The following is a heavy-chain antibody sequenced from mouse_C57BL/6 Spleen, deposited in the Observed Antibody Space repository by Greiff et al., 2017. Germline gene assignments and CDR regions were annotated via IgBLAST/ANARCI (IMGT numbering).Heavy chain of an antibody. CDR3: ASWGDDGCY. J-gene: IGHJ2*01. V-gene: IGHV1-4*01. D-gene: IGHD1-1*01. Sequence: VQLQQSGAELVRPGASVKMSCKASGYTFTSYTMHWVKQRPGQGLEWIGYINPSGGYTKYNQKFKVKATLTADKSSSTACMQLSSLTSEDSAVYGCASWGDDGCYWGQGTTLTVSS. CDR2: INPSGGYT. CDR1: GYTFTSYT.